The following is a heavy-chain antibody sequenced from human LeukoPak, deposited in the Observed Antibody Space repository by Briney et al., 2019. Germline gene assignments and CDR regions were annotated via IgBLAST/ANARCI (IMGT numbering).Heavy chain of an antibody. Sequence: PGGSLRVSCAASGFTFITYWMSWVRQAPGKGLEGVAVISYEGSNKYYADPVKGRFTISRDDSKNTVYLQMNSLKTEDTGVYYCTTALNFDILTGLYQPIAAFDIWGQGTLVTVSS. CDR1: GFTFITYW. J-gene: IGHJ3*02. CDR3: TTALNFDILTGLYQPIAAFDI. D-gene: IGHD3-9*01. CDR2: ISYEGSNK. V-gene: IGHV3-30*03.